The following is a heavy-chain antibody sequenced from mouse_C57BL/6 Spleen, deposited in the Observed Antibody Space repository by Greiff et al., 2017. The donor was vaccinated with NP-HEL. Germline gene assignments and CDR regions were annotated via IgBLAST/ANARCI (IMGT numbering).Heavy chain of an antibody. Sequence: VQLQQSGPELVKPGASVKISCKASGYTFTDYYMNWVKQSHGKSLEWIGDINPNNGGTSYNQKFKGKATLTVDKSSSTAYMELRSLTSEDSAVYYCARGPFITTVVGDYWGQGTTLTVSS. CDR1: GYTFTDYY. J-gene: IGHJ2*01. CDR2: INPNNGGT. D-gene: IGHD1-1*01. V-gene: IGHV1-26*01. CDR3: ARGPFITTVVGDY.